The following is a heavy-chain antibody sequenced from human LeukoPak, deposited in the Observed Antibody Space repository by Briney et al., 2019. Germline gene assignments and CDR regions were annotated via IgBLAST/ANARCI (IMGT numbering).Heavy chain of an antibody. Sequence: PGRSLRLSCAASGFTFSSYGMHWVRQAPGKGLEWVAVIWYDGSNKYNADSVKDRFTISRDNSKNTLYLQMNSLRVEDTAVYYCAKDAYSSRDIDYWGQGTLVTVSS. J-gene: IGHJ4*02. D-gene: IGHD6-13*01. CDR2: IWYDGSNK. CDR1: GFTFSSYG. V-gene: IGHV3-33*06. CDR3: AKDAYSSRDIDY.